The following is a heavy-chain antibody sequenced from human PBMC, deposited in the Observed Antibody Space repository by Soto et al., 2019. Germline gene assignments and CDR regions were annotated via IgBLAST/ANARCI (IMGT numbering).Heavy chain of an antibody. CDR1: GFTFSSYG. J-gene: IGHJ6*02. D-gene: IGHD3-16*01. Sequence: QVQLVESGGGVVQPGRSLRLSCAASGFTFSSYGMHWVRQAPGKGLEWVAVIWYDGSNKYYADSVKGRFTISRDNSKNTLYLKMNSLRAEDTAVYYCAREDGGSTGYYYYGMDVWGQGTTVTVSS. CDR2: IWYDGSNK. CDR3: AREDGGSTGYYYYGMDV. V-gene: IGHV3-33*01.